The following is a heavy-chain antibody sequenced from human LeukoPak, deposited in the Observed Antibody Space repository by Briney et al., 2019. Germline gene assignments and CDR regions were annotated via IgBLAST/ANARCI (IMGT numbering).Heavy chain of an antibody. CDR1: GFTFSSYA. CDR3: ARAGLYNWNYEGTAYFDY. V-gene: IGHV3-23*01. Sequence: PGGSLRLSCAASGFTFSSYAMNWVRQAPGKGLEWVSAISGNGVTTFYADSVKGRFTISRDNAKNSLYLQMNSLRAEDTALYYCARAGLYNWNYEGTAYFDYWGQGTLVTVSS. J-gene: IGHJ4*02. CDR2: ISGNGVTT. D-gene: IGHD1-7*01.